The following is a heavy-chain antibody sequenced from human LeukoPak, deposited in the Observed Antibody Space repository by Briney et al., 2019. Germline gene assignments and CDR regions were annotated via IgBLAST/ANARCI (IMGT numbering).Heavy chain of an antibody. V-gene: IGHV3-30*18. J-gene: IGHJ4*02. CDR1: GLTFSSYG. CDR3: AKSLVVRGVVISPYDY. Sequence: PGRSLRLSCAASGLTFSSYGMHWVRQAPGKGLEWVAVISYDGSNKYYADSVKGRFTISRDNSKNTLYLQMNSLRAEDTAVYYCAKSLVVRGVVISPYDYWGQGTLVTASS. D-gene: IGHD3-10*01. CDR2: ISYDGSNK.